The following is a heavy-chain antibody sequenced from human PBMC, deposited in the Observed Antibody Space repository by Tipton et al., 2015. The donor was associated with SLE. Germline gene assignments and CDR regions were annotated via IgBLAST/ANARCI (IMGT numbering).Heavy chain of an antibody. CDR1: GYTFNTYV. CDR2: LNPNTGST. D-gene: IGHD2-21*01. J-gene: IGHJ4*02. V-gene: IGHV1-2*06. Sequence: QLVQSGAEVKRPGASVIVSCKASGYTFNTYVIDWVRQAPGQGLEWMGRLNPNTGSTNFAQPFQARVSLTSDSSISTAYMEMSRLSSDDTAVYFCARGGANSGDYVDYWGQGTLVTVPS. CDR3: ARGGANSGDYVDY.